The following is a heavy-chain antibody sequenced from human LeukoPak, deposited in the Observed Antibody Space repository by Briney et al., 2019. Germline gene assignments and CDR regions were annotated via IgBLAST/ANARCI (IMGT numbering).Heavy chain of an antibody. V-gene: IGHV5-51*01. CDR2: MYPDDSDT. CDR1: GYSFTNYW. D-gene: IGHD5-24*01. CDR3: ARRGGDGYNYFDY. Sequence: GESLKICCKGSGYSFTNYWIGWVRQMPGKGLEWMGNMYPDDSDTRYSPSFQGQVTISADKSISTAYLQWSSLKASDTAMYYCARRGGDGYNYFDYWGQGTLVTVSS. J-gene: IGHJ4*02.